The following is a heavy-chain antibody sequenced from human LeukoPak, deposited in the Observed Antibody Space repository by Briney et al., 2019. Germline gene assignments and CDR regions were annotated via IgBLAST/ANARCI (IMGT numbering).Heavy chain of an antibody. Sequence: RGSLRLSCAASGFTFSSYAMSWVRQAPGKGLEWVSAISGSGGSTYYADSVKGRFTISRDNSKNTLYLQMNSLRAEDTAVYYCAKALHPYCSSTSCYFGDAFDIWGQGTMVTVSS. CDR1: GFTFSSYA. D-gene: IGHD2-2*01. J-gene: IGHJ3*02. CDR3: AKALHPYCSSTSCYFGDAFDI. CDR2: ISGSGGST. V-gene: IGHV3-23*01.